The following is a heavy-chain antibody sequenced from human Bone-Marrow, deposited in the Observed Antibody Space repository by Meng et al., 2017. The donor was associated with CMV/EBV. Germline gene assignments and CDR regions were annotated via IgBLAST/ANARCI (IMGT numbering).Heavy chain of an antibody. CDR3: ATAAGTSYYYYGMDV. V-gene: IGHV1-69*05. CDR1: GGTFSRYS. CDR2: IIPVFGTA. Sequence: SVKVSCKASGGTFSRYSISWVRQAPGQRLEWMGWIIPVFGTANYAQKFQGRVTISTDESTSTAHMELSSLRSEDTAMYYCATAAGTSYYYYGMDVWGQGTTVTVSS. D-gene: IGHD6-13*01. J-gene: IGHJ6*01.